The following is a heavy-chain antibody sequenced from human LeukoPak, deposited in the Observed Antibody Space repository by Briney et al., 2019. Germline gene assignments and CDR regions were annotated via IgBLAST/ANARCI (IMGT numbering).Heavy chain of an antibody. CDR3: ARDLSGSSSDY. CDR2: INAGNGNT. CDR1: GYTFTSYA. V-gene: IGHV1-3*01. J-gene: IGHJ4*02. D-gene: IGHD3-10*01. Sequence: ASVNVSCTASGYTFTSYAMHWVRQAPGQRLEWMGWINAGNGNTKYSQKFQGRVTITRDTSASTAYMELSSLRSEDTAVYYCARDLSGSSSDYWGQGTLVTVSS.